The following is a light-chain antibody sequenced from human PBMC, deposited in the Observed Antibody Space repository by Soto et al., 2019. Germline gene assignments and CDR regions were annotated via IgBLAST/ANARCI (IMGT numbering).Light chain of an antibody. CDR2: EVA. Sequence: QSALTQPPSASGSPGQSVTISCTGTRSDVGGYNYVSWYQQHPGKAPKLIIYEVAKRPSGVPDRFSGSKSGNTASLTVSGLQAEDEGDYYCTSFAGNNNFVFGGGTKVTVL. J-gene: IGLJ2*01. CDR3: TSFAGNNNFV. CDR1: RSDVGGYNY. V-gene: IGLV2-8*01.